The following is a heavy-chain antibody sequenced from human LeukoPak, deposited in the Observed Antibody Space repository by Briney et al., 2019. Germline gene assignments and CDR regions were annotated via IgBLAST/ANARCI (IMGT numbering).Heavy chain of an antibody. CDR2: SKTDGGTT. V-gene: IGHV3-15*01. D-gene: IGHD5-18*01. Sequence: GGSLRLSCAASGFTFSNAWMKSKTDGGTTDYAAPVKGRFTISRDDSKNTLYLQMNSLKTEDTAVYYCTTLRPYIQPRWGQGTMVTVSS. J-gene: IGHJ3*01. CDR3: TTLRPYIQPR. CDR1: GFTFSNAW.